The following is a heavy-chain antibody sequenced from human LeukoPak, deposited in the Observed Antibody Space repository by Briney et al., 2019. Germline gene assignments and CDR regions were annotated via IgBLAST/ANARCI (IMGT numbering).Heavy chain of an antibody. CDR3: ARSGDYCSSTSCHRNWFDP. V-gene: IGHV4-59*11. J-gene: IGHJ5*02. CDR1: GGSISSHY. D-gene: IGHD2-2*02. CDR2: IYYSGST. Sequence: SETLSLTCTVSGGSISSHYWSWIRQPPGTGLEWIGYIYYSGSTNYNPSLKSRVTISVDTSKNQFSLKLSSVTAADTAVYYCARSGDYCSSTSCHRNWFDPWGQGTLVTVSS.